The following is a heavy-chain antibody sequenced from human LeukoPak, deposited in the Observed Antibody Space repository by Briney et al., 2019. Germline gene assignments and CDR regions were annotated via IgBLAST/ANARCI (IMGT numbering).Heavy chain of an antibody. Sequence: GGSLRLSCAASGLSFSSFAMSWVRQAPGKGLEWASAIVGSGGATFYADSVKGRFTISRDNSKNTVFLQMNSLRAEDTAVYYCAKARLSTGWAYNDYWGPGTLVTVSS. CDR1: GLSFSSFA. V-gene: IGHV3-23*01. CDR3: AKARLSTGWAYNDY. J-gene: IGHJ4*02. CDR2: IVGSGGAT. D-gene: IGHD6-19*01.